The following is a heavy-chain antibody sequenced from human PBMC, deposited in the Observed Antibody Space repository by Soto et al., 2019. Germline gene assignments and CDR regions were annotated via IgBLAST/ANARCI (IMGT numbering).Heavy chain of an antibody. J-gene: IGHJ5*02. Sequence: EVQLLESGGGSVQPGGSLRLSCAASGFTFSSYAMSWVRQAPGKGLEWVSGISGSGGSTHYADSVKGRFTISRDNAKNTLYLQMNSLRAEDTAVYYCAKDIHWNPVGWFDPWGQGTLVTVSS. V-gene: IGHV3-23*01. CDR2: ISGSGGST. D-gene: IGHD1-1*01. CDR1: GFTFSSYA. CDR3: AKDIHWNPVGWFDP.